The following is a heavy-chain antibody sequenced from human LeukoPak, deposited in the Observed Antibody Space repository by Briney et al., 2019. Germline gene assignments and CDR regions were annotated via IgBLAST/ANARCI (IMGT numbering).Heavy chain of an antibody. J-gene: IGHJ4*02. V-gene: IGHV1-2*04. CDR3: ARGVAVAARYYFDY. CDR2: INPNSGGT. Sequence: GASVKVSCKASGYTFTGYYMHWVRQAPGQGLEWMGLINPNSGGTNYAQKFQGWVTMTRDTSISTAYMELSRLRSDDTAVYYCARGVAVAARYYFDYWGQGTLVTVSS. D-gene: IGHD6-19*01. CDR1: GYTFTGYY.